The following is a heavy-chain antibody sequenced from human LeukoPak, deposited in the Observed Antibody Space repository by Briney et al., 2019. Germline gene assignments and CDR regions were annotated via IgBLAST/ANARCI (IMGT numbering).Heavy chain of an antibody. Sequence: GASVKVSCKASGGTFSTYAISWERQAPGQGLEWMGGIIPVFGTANYAQKFQCRVTITADESTSTAYMELRSLRSDDTAGYYCARVRALPVLTIAAAGTGRAFDYWGQGTLVTVSS. D-gene: IGHD6-13*01. CDR1: GGTFSTYA. J-gene: IGHJ4*02. V-gene: IGHV1-69*13. CDR2: IIPVFGTA. CDR3: ARVRALPVLTIAAAGTGRAFDY.